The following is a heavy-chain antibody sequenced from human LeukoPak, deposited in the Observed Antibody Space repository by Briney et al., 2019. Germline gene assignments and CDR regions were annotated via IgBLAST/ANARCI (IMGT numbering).Heavy chain of an antibody. J-gene: IGHJ4*02. CDR2: IYYSGST. V-gene: IGHV4-59*08. Sequence: SETLSLTCTVSGGSISGYYWSWIRKPPGKGPEWIGYIYYSGSTNYNPSLKSRVTISVDTSKNQFSLKMNSVTAADTAVYYCARLASSGWSHCDYWGQGTLVTVSS. CDR1: GGSISGYY. D-gene: IGHD6-19*01. CDR3: ARLASSGWSHCDY.